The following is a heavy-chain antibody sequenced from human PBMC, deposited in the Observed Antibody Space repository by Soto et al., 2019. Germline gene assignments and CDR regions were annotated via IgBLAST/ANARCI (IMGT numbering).Heavy chain of an antibody. Sequence: SETLSLTCTVSGRTFNINANFWYLAWIRQPPGKGLERLASLDTGGNTHYNATLKSRVILSAETSKNQFSLSLKSVTAPDTAVYYCAKRSLLTAPTWGQGLKVT. D-gene: IGHD1-26*01. J-gene: IGHJ4*02. V-gene: IGHV4-39*01. CDR2: LDTGGNT. CDR1: GRTFNINANF. CDR3: AKRSLLTAPT.